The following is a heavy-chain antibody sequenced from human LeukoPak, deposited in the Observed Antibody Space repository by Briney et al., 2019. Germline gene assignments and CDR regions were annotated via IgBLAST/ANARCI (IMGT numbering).Heavy chain of an antibody. CDR2: MYYSGST. J-gene: IGHJ6*03. V-gene: IGHV4-31*03. Sequence: SETLSLTCTVSGGSISSGAYYWTWIRQHPGKGLEWIGYMYYSGSTYYNPSLKSRVSISIDTSKSQLSLKLSSVTAADTAVYYCARERGVAAAGNYYYYYMDVWGKGTTVTVSS. CDR1: GGSISSGAYY. CDR3: ARERGVAAAGNYYYYYMDV. D-gene: IGHD6-13*01.